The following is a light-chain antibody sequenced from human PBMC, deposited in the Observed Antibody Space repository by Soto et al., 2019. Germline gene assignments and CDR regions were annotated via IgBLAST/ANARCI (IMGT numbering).Light chain of an antibody. CDR1: QSISSY. J-gene: IGKJ4*01. V-gene: IGKV1-39*01. Sequence: DIQMTQSPSSLSASVGDRVTITCRASQSISSYLNWYQQKPGKAPKLLIYAASTLQSRVPSRFSGSGSGTDFTLTISSLHPEDFATYYCQQSYSSPLTFGGGTKVEIK. CDR3: QQSYSSPLT. CDR2: AAS.